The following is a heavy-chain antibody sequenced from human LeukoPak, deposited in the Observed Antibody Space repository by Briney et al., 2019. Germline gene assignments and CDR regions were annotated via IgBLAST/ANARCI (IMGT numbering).Heavy chain of an antibody. CDR3: ARDPSTLTRRDDY. CDR2: ISGSGSGGST. V-gene: IGHV3-23*01. CDR1: GFTFSSSA. Sequence: GGSLRLSCAASGFTFSSSAMSWVRQAPGKGLEWVSSISGSGSGGSTYYADSVKGRFTISRDNSKNTLYLQMNSLRAEDTAVYYCARDPSTLTRRDDYWGQGTLVTVSS. D-gene: IGHD1-1*01. J-gene: IGHJ4*02.